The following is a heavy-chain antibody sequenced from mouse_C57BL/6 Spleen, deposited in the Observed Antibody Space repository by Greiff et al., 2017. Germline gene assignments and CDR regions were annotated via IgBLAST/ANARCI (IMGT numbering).Heavy chain of an antibody. CDR1: GFTFSSYG. Sequence: EVQVVESGGDLVKPGGSLKLSCAASGFTFSSYGMSWVRQTPDKRLEWVATISSGGSYTYYPDSVKGRFTISRDNAKNTLYLQMSSLKSEDTAMYYCARPGYYGSSYDWYFDVWGTGTTVTVSS. V-gene: IGHV5-6*01. J-gene: IGHJ1*03. CDR2: ISSGGSYT. D-gene: IGHD1-1*01. CDR3: ARPGYYGSSYDWYFDV.